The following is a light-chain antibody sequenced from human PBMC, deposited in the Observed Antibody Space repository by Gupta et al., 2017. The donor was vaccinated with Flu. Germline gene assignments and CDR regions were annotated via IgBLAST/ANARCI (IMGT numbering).Light chain of an antibody. Sequence: SVTISCTGTGSDVGGYNYVSWYQQHPGKAPKLIIHDVSRRPSGVPDRFSGSTSGNTASLTISGLQAEDEADYYCCSYAGSYTFVFETGTKVTVL. CDR3: CSYAGSYTFV. V-gene: IGLV2-11*03. CDR1: GSDVGGYNY. CDR2: DVS. J-gene: IGLJ1*01.